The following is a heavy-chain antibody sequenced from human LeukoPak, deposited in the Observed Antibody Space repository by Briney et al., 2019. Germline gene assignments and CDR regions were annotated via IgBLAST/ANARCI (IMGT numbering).Heavy chain of an antibody. CDR2: ISSSSSYI. Sequence: PGGSLRLSCAASGFTFSSYSMNWVRQAPGQGLKWVSSISSSSSYIYYAESVKGRFTISRDHAENSLYLQMNSLRAEDTAVYYCASYYDFWSGYYTYYFDYWGQGTLVTVSS. V-gene: IGHV3-21*01. CDR1: GFTFSSYS. CDR3: ASYYDFWSGYYTYYFDY. D-gene: IGHD3-3*01. J-gene: IGHJ4*02.